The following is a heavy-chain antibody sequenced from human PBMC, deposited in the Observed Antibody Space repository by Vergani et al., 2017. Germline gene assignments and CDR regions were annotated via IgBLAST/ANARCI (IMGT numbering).Heavy chain of an antibody. Sequence: EVPLVESGGGLVQPGSFLRLSCAASGFAFDNYAMHWIRQVAGKGLEWVSGILSNGSIGYSASVKGRFTISRDNAKNSLYLQMNSLKIEDTALYYCAGGTRGGLDYWGQGTLVTVSS. V-gene: IGHV3-9*01. J-gene: IGHJ4*02. CDR1: GFAFDNYA. CDR2: ILSNGSI. CDR3: AGGTRGGLDY. D-gene: IGHD3-3*01.